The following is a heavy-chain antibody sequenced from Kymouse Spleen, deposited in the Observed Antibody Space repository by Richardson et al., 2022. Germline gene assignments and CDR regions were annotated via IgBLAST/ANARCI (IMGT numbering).Heavy chain of an antibody. V-gene: IGHV3-30*18. Sequence: QVQLVESGGGVVQPGRSLRLSCAASGFTFSSYGMHWVRQAPGKGLEWVAVISYDGSNKYYADSVKGRFTISRDNSKNTLYLQMNSLRAEDTAVYYCAKDRGSSGWYGGMDVWGQGTTVTVSS. J-gene: IGHJ6*02. D-gene: IGHD6-19*01. CDR2: ISYDGSNK. CDR3: AKDRGSSGWYGGMDV. CDR1: GFTFSSYG.